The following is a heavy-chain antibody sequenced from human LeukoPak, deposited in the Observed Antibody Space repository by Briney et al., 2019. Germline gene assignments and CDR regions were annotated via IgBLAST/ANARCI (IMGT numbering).Heavy chain of an antibody. J-gene: IGHJ3*02. D-gene: IGHD3-22*01. CDR1: GFTFSSYS. CDR2: ISSSSSTI. CDR3: ASRAGYYDSRGAFDI. Sequence: GGSLRLSCATSGFTFSSYSMNWVRQAPGKGLEWVSYISSSSSTIYYADSVKGRFTISRDNAKNSLYLQMNSLRDEDTAVYYCASRAGYYDSRGAFDIWDQGTMVTVSS. V-gene: IGHV3-48*02.